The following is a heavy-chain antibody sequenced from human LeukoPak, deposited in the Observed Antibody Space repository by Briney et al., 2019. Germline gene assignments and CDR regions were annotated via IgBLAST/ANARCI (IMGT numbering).Heavy chain of an antibody. CDR1: SFTFSSYN. Sequence: GGSLRLSCAASSFTFSSYNMNWVRQAPGKGLEWVSSISSSGSYIYYRDSVKGRFTISRDNSKNTLYLQMNSLRAEDTAVYYYAKGTLGSAHLDYWGQGTLVTVSS. D-gene: IGHD3-3*02. J-gene: IGHJ4*02. V-gene: IGHV3-21*01. CDR3: AKGTLGSAHLDY. CDR2: ISSSGSYI.